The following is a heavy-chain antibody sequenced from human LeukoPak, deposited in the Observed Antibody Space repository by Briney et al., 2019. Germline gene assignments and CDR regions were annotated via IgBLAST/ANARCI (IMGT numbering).Heavy chain of an antibody. CDR2: ISWNSGSI. CDR3: AKDESSWIQLILDV. V-gene: IGHV3-9*03. Sequence: GRSLRLSCAASGFTFDDYAMHWVRQAPGKGLEWVSGISWNSGSIGYADSVKGRFTISRDNAKNSLYLQMNSLRAGDMALYYCAKDESSWIQLILDVWGQGTTVTVSS. J-gene: IGHJ6*02. CDR1: GFTFDDYA. D-gene: IGHD5-18*01.